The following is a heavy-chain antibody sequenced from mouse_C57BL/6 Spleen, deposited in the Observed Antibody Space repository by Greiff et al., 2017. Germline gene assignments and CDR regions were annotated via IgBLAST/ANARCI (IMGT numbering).Heavy chain of an antibody. D-gene: IGHD2-3*01. CDR1: GYTFTSYW. CDR3: AIDGYYPLAY. CDR2: IHPSDSDT. J-gene: IGHJ3*01. V-gene: IGHV1-74*01. Sequence: QVQLQQPGAELVKPGASVKVSCKASGYTFTSYWMHWVKQRPGQGLEWIGRIHPSDSDTNYNQKFKGKATLTVDQSASTAYMQRSSLTSEDSAVYYCAIDGYYPLAYWGQGTLVTVSA.